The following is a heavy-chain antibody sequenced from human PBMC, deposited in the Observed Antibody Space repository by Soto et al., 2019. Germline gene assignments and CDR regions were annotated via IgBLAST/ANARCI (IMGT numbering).Heavy chain of an antibody. CDR1: GGSISSYY. CDR2: IYYSGST. V-gene: IGHV4-59*01. J-gene: IGHJ6*02. Sequence: SETLSLTCTVSGGSISSYYWSWIRQPPGKGLEWIGYIYYSGSTNYNPSLKSRVTISVDTSKNQFSLKLSSVTAADTAVYYCARDSSGGMDVWGQGTRSPSP. CDR3: ARDSSGGMDV. D-gene: IGHD3-10*01.